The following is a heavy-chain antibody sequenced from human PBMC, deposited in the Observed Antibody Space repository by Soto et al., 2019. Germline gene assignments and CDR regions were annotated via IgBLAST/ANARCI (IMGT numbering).Heavy chain of an antibody. Sequence: ETLSLTCAVYGGSFSGYYWSWLRQPPGKGLEWIGEINQSGSTNYNPSLKSRVTISVDTSKNQFSLKLSSVTAADTAVYYCATSDYPYFDYWGQGTLVTVSS. V-gene: IGHV4-34*01. D-gene: IGHD4-17*01. J-gene: IGHJ4*02. CDR2: INQSGST. CDR1: GGSFSGYY. CDR3: ATSDYPYFDY.